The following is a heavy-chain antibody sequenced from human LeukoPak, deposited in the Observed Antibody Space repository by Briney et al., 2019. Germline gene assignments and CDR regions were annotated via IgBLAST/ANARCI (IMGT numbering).Heavy chain of an antibody. V-gene: IGHV4-30-2*01. Sequence: SQTLSLTCTVSGCSISSGGYSWSWIRQPPGKGLEWIVYIYHSGSTYYNPSLKSRVTISVDRSKNQFSLKLSSVTAADTAVYYCARSSKHRAEGYYDAFDIWGQGTMVTVSS. CDR1: GCSISSGGYS. CDR3: ARSSKHRAEGYYDAFDI. J-gene: IGHJ3*02. D-gene: IGHD3-22*01. CDR2: IYHSGST.